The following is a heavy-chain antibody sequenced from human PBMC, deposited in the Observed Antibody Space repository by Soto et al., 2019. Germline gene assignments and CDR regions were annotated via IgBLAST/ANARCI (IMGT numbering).Heavy chain of an antibody. CDR3: ARDRSHYYDSSGYYYGLVY. CDR2: IYYSGST. J-gene: IGHJ4*02. D-gene: IGHD3-22*01. CDR1: GGSVSSGSYY. Sequence: SETLSLTCTVSGGSVSSGSYYWSWIRQPPGKGLEWIGYIYYSGSTNYNPSLKSRVTISVDTSKNQFSLKLSSVTAADTAVYYCARDRSHYYDSSGYYYGLVYWGQGTLVTVSS. V-gene: IGHV4-61*01.